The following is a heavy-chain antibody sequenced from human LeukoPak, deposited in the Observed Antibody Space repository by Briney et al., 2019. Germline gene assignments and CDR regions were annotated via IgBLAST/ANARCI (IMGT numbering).Heavy chain of an antibody. CDR1: GFTFSSYG. D-gene: IGHD6-19*01. CDR3: ANLGYYSSGWYDYYYYMDV. CDR2: ISGSGGST. V-gene: IGHV3-23*01. J-gene: IGHJ6*03. Sequence: PGGSLRLSCAASGFTFSSYGMSWVRQAPGKGLEWVAAISGSGGSTYYADSVKGRFTISRDNSKNTLYLQMNSLRAEDTAVYYCANLGYYSSGWYDYYYYMDVWGKGTTVTVSS.